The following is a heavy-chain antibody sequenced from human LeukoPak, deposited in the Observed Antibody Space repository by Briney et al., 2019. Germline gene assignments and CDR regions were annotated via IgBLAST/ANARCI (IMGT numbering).Heavy chain of an antibody. Sequence: SETLSLTCTVSGGSISSSSYYGGWIRQPPGKGLEWIGSIYYSGSTYNNPSLKSRVTISVDTSKNQFSLKLSSVTAADTAMYYCAKFKTSGTYYMDVWGKGTTATVSS. V-gene: IGHV4-39*07. CDR3: AKFKTSGTYYMDV. CDR2: IYYSGST. D-gene: IGHD1-26*01. CDR1: GGSISSSSYY. J-gene: IGHJ6*03.